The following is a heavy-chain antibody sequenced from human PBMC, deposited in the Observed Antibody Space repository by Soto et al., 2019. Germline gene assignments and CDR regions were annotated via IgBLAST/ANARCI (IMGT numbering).Heavy chain of an antibody. CDR1: GFTFSSYA. CDR2: ISYDGSNK. CDR3: ARDFRLWSNYYYYGMDV. Sequence: GGSLRLSCAASGFTFSSYAMHWVRQAPGKGLEWVAVISYDGSNKYYADSVKGRFTISRDNSKNTLYLQMNSLRAEDTAVYYCARDFRLWSNYYYYGMDVWGRGTTVTVSS. V-gene: IGHV3-30-3*01. D-gene: IGHD5-18*01. J-gene: IGHJ6*02.